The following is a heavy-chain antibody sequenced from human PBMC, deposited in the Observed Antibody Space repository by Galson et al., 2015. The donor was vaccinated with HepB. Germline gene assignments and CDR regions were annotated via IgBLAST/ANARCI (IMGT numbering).Heavy chain of an antibody. CDR1: GFTFSSYW. CDR3: EGTTVVKDAFDI. Sequence: SLRLSCAASGFTFSSYWMHWVRQAPGKGLVWVSRINSDGSSTSYADSVEGRFTISRDNAKNTLYLQMNSLRAEDTAVYYCEGTTVVKDAFDIWGQGTMVTVSS. J-gene: IGHJ3*02. V-gene: IGHV3-74*01. CDR2: INSDGSST. D-gene: IGHD4-23*01.